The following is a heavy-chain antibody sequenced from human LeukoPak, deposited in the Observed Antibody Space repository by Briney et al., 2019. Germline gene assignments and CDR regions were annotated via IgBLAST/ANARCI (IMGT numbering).Heavy chain of an antibody. J-gene: IGHJ4*02. V-gene: IGHV4-59*01. CDR2: IYYCGST. CDR1: GGSISSYY. CDR3: ARVDGRWLHFDY. Sequence: SETLSLTCTVSGGSISSYYWSWIRQPPGKGLEWIGYIYYCGSTNYNPSLKSRVTISVDTSKNQFSLKLSSVTAADTAVYYCARVDGRWLHFDYWGQGTLVTVSS. D-gene: IGHD5-24*01.